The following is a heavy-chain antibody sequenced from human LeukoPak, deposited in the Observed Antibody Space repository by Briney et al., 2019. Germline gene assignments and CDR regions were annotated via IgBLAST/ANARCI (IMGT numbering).Heavy chain of an antibody. V-gene: IGHV3-21*01. CDR3: ARDGAPYDSSGYYLIDY. J-gene: IGHJ4*02. CDR1: GFTFSSYS. D-gene: IGHD3-22*01. CDR2: ISSSSSYI. Sequence: GGSLRLSCAASGFTFSSYSMSWVRQAPGKGLEWVSSISSSSSYIYYADSVKGRFTISRDNAKNSLYLQMNSLRAEDTAVYYCARDGAPYDSSGYYLIDYWGQGTLVTVSS.